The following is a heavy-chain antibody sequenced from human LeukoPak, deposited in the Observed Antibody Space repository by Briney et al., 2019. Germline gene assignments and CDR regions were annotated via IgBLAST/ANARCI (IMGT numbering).Heavy chain of an antibody. Sequence: GSLRLSCAASGFTFSSYSMNWVRQAPGKGLEWVSYISSSSSTIYYADSVKGRFTISRDNAKNSLYLQMNSLRAEDTAVYYCAKDQVYYFDYWGQGTLVTVSS. CDR3: AKDQVYYFDY. J-gene: IGHJ4*02. V-gene: IGHV3-48*01. CDR1: GFTFSSYS. CDR2: ISSSSSTI.